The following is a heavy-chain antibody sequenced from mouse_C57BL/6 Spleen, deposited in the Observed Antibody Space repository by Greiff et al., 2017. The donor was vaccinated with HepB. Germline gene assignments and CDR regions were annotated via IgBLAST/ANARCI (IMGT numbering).Heavy chain of an antibody. D-gene: IGHD3-2*02. Sequence: QVHVKQPGAELVKPGASVKLSCKASGYTFTSYWMHWVKQRPGQGLEWIGMIHPNSGSTNYNEKFKSKATLTVDKSSSTAYMQLSSLTSEDSAVYYCARRTAQASLFDYWGQGTTLTVSS. V-gene: IGHV1-64*01. J-gene: IGHJ2*01. CDR1: GYTFTSYW. CDR3: ARRTAQASLFDY. CDR2: IHPNSGST.